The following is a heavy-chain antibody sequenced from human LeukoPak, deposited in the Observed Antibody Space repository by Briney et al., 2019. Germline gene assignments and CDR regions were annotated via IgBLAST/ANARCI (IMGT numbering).Heavy chain of an antibody. CDR1: GITLSNYG. V-gene: IGHV3-23*01. Sequence: PGGSLRLSCAVSGITLSNYGMSWVRQAPGKGLEWVAGISGSGGGTNYADSVKGRFTISRDNPKNTLYLQMNSLRAEDTAVYYCAKAGFAGLDYWGQGTLVTVSS. D-gene: IGHD6-13*01. CDR2: ISGSGGGT. CDR3: AKAGFAGLDY. J-gene: IGHJ4*02.